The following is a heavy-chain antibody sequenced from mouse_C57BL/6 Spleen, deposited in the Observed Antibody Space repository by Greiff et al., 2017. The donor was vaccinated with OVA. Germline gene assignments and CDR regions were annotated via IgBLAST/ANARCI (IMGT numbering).Heavy chain of an antibody. J-gene: IGHJ4*01. CDR1: GFTFTDYY. V-gene: IGHV7-3*01. CDR3: ARRTGTGAMDY. Sequence: EVKLMESGGGLVQPGGSLSLSCAASGFTFTDYYMSWVRQPPGQALEWLGFIRNKANGYTTEYSASVKGRFTISRDNSQSILYLQMNALRAEDSATYYCARRTGTGAMDYWGQGTSVTVSS. D-gene: IGHD4-1*01. CDR2: IRNKANGYTT.